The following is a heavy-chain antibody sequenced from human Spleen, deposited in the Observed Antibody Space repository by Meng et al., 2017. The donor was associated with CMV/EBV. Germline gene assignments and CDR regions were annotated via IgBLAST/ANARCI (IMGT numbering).Heavy chain of an antibody. J-gene: IGHJ4*02. CDR2: DIPISGSA. CDR3: ARDISGLFDF. Sequence: NVSCTASGGTLKNYVISWVRQAPGQGLEWMGGDIPISGSAKSGQEFQGRVTFTTDESTSTAYMELSSLRSEDTALYYCARDISGLFDFWGQGTLVTVSS. V-gene: IGHV1-69*05. D-gene: IGHD3-22*01. CDR1: GGTLKNYV.